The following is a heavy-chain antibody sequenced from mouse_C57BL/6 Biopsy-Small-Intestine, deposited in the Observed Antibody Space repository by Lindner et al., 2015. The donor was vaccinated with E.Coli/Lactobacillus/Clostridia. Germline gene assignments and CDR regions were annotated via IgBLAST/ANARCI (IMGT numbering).Heavy chain of an antibody. V-gene: IGHV1-63*01. CDR1: GYTFTNYW. CDR3: ARGNYDAMDY. CDR2: IYPGGGYT. Sequence: VQLQESGAELVRPGTSVKMSCKASGYTFTNYWIGWAKQRPGHGLEWIGDIYPGGGYTNHNEKFKGKATLTADKSSSTAYMQFSSLTSEDSAIYYCARGNYDAMDYWGQGTSVTVSS. J-gene: IGHJ4*01.